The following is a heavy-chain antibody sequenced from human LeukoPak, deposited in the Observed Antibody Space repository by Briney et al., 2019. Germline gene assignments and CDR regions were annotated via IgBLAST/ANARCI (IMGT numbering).Heavy chain of an antibody. Sequence: TGGSLRLSCADSGFTFGRNWMTWIRQAPGKGLEWVANIKGDGSQKNYVDSVKGRFTISRDNAKNSLYLQMSNLRPDDTAVYYCARDVAYNRFDPWGQGTLVTVSS. CDR3: ARDVAYNRFDP. J-gene: IGHJ5*02. CDR1: GFTFGRNW. V-gene: IGHV3-7*01. CDR2: IKGDGSQK. D-gene: IGHD2-21*01.